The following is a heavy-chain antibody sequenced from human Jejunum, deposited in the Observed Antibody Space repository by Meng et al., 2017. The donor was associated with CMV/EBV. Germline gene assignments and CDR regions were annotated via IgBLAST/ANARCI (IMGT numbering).Heavy chain of an antibody. D-gene: IGHD2-15*01. CDR3: AKFGKSGGRAAFFDP. V-gene: IGHV4-39*07. J-gene: IGHJ5*02. Sequence: GASLCTGSCFCACLRQPPGEGLGWFGSFYFGGSTYNYPSLKSRVSISEDTSKNQFSLRLYSMTAADTAIYYCAKFGKSGGRAAFFDPWGLGILVTVSS. CDR2: FYFGGST. CDR1: GASLCTGSCF.